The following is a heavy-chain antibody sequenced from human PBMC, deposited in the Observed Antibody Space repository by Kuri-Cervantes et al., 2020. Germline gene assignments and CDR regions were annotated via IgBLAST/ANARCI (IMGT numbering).Heavy chain of an antibody. Sequence: ASVKVSCKASGYTFTSYGISWVRQAPGQGLEWMGWFNPDSGGTNCAQKFQGRVTMTRDTSISTAYMELSSLTSDDTAVYYCARGRNMMSPTGSSAWYEEWGQGTLVTVSS. CDR2: FNPDSGGT. J-gene: IGHJ4*02. D-gene: IGHD6-19*01. V-gene: IGHV1-2*02. CDR3: ARGRNMMSPTGSSAWYEE. CDR1: GYTFTSYG.